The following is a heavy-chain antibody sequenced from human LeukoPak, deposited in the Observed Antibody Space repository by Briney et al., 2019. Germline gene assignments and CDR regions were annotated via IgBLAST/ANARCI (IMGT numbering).Heavy chain of an antibody. V-gene: IGHV1-2*04. Sequence: ASVKVSCKASGYSLTAHYMHWVRQAPGQGLEWMGWINPNSGGTNYAQKFQGWVTMTRDTSISTAYMELSRLRSEDTAVYYCASFPPRPWELLWGQGTLVTVSS. J-gene: IGHJ4*02. CDR3: ASFPPRPWELL. D-gene: IGHD1-26*01. CDR1: GYSLTAHY. CDR2: INPNSGGT.